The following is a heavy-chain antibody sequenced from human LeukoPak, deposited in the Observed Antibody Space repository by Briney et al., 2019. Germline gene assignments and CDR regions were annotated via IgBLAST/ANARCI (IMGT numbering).Heavy chain of an antibody. Sequence: ASVKVSCKASGGTFSSYAISWVRQAPGQGLEWMGGIIPIFGTANYAQKFQGRVTITTDESTSTAYMELSSLRSEDTAVYYCAAREYCSSTSCYYRFDPWGQGTLVTVSS. J-gene: IGHJ5*02. CDR3: AAREYCSSTSCYYRFDP. D-gene: IGHD2-2*01. V-gene: IGHV1-69*05. CDR2: IIPIFGTA. CDR1: GGTFSSYA.